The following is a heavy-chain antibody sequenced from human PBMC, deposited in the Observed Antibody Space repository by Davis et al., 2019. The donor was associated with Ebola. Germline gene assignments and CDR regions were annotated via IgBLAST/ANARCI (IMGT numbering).Heavy chain of an antibody. J-gene: IGHJ4*02. CDR3: AREWLFASNFDY. CDR1: GFTFSSYS. Sequence: PGGSLRLSCAASGFTFSSYSMNWVRQAPGKGLEWVAVISYDGSNKYYADSVKGRFTISRDNSKNTPYLQMNSLRSEDTAVYYCAREWLFASNFDYWGQGTLVTVSS. V-gene: IGHV3-30*03. CDR2: ISYDGSNK. D-gene: IGHD3-22*01.